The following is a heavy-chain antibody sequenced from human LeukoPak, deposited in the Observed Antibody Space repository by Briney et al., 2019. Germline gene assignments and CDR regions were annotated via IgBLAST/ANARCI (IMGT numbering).Heavy chain of an antibody. V-gene: IGHV3-30*18. CDR3: ANSEYSSGWYQTS. J-gene: IGHJ5*02. CDR2: ISYDGSNK. D-gene: IGHD6-19*01. Sequence: GGSLRLSCAASGFTFSSYGMHWVRQAPGKGLEWVAVISYDGSNKYYADSVKGRFTISRDNSKNTLYLQMNSLRAEDTAVYYCANSEYSSGWYQTSWGQGTLATVSS. CDR1: GFTFSSYG.